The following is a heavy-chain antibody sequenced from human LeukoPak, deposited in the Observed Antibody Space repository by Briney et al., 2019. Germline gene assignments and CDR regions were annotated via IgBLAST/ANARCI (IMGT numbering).Heavy chain of an antibody. CDR3: ARHFVNYYDTSGNPLDI. CDR1: GYTFINYF. Sequence: GASVKVSCKASGYTFINYFMHWVRQAPGQWPEWMGIIHPRGGSARYAQRFQGRVSMTRYTSTSTVYMELSRLRSEDTAVYYCARHFVNYYDTSGNPLDIWGQGTMVTV. CDR2: IHPRGGSA. J-gene: IGHJ3*02. V-gene: IGHV1-46*01. D-gene: IGHD3-22*01.